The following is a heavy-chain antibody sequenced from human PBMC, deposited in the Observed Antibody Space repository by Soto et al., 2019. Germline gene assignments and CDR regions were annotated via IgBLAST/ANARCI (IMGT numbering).Heavy chain of an antibody. D-gene: IGHD6-25*01. Sequence: EVQLLESGGGLVQPGGSLRLSCAASGFTFSSYAMSWVRQAPGKGLAWVSAISGSGGSTYYADSVKGRFTIPRDNSTNTLDLEMNSLRAEDTAVYYCAKEGHRLGGGYFDYWGQGTLVTVSS. CDR2: ISGSGGST. J-gene: IGHJ4*02. CDR1: GFTFSSYA. CDR3: AKEGHRLGGGYFDY. V-gene: IGHV3-23*01.